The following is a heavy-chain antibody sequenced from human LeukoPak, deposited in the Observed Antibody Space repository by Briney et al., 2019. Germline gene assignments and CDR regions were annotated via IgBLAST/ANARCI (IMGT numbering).Heavy chain of an antibody. J-gene: IGHJ4*02. CDR1: GYTFTGYY. D-gene: IGHD1-26*01. V-gene: IGHV1-2*02. CDR2: INPNSGGT. Sequence: ASVKVSCKASGYTFTGYYMHWVRQAPGQGLEWMGWINPNSGGTNYAQKFQGRVTMTRDTSISTAYMELSRLRSDDTAVYYCARSPPRQWELHDYWGQGTLVTVSS. CDR3: ARSPPRQWELHDY.